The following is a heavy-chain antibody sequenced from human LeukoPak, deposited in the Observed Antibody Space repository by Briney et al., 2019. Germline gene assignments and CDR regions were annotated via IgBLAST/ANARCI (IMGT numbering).Heavy chain of an antibody. D-gene: IGHD1-26*01. Sequence: PSETLSLTCTVSGGSISSSSYYWGWIRQPPGKGLEWIGSIYYSGSTYYNPSLKSRVTISVDTSKNQFSLKLSSVTAADTAVYYCARPLGSMYSGAAVDYWGQGTLVTVSS. J-gene: IGHJ4*02. CDR3: ARPLGSMYSGAAVDY. CDR1: GGSISSSSYY. CDR2: IYYSGST. V-gene: IGHV4-39*01.